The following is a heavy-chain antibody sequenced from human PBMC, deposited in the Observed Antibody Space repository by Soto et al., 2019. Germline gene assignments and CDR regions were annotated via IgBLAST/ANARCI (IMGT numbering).Heavy chain of an antibody. CDR2: ISYDGSNK. CDR1: GFTFSSYG. Sequence: PGGSLRLSCAASGFTFSSYGMHWVRQAPGKGLEWVAIISYDGSNKYYADSVKGRFTISRDNSKITLYLQMNSLRAEDTAVYYCANSVGSSSPPYGYWGQGTLVTVS. CDR3: ANSVGSSSPPYGY. D-gene: IGHD6-13*01. J-gene: IGHJ4*02. V-gene: IGHV3-30*18.